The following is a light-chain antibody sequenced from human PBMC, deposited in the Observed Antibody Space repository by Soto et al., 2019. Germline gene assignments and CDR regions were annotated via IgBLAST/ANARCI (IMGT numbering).Light chain of an antibody. Sequence: DIQMTQSPSSLSASVGDRVTITCRASRSIRYVNWYQQMPGKAPKLLISGASTLQSGVPSRFSGSGSGTDFSLTINTLQREDFATYYCQQSDNAPLTFGGGTKVEIK. CDR2: GAS. CDR3: QQSDNAPLT. V-gene: IGKV1-39*01. J-gene: IGKJ4*01. CDR1: RSIRY.